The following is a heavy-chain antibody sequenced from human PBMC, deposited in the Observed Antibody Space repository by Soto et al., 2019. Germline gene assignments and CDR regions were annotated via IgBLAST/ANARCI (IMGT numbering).Heavy chain of an antibody. CDR3: ARALWGPAGHINWFDP. CDR2: IYHSGST. Sequence: TLSLTCAVSVCSISSGGYSCSWIRQTPGKGLEWIGYIYHSGSTYYNPSLKSRVTISVDRSKNQFSLKLSSVTAADTAVYYRARALWGPAGHINWFDPWGQGTLVTVSS. V-gene: IGHV4-30-2*01. CDR1: VCSISSGGYS. D-gene: IGHD2-2*01. J-gene: IGHJ5*02.